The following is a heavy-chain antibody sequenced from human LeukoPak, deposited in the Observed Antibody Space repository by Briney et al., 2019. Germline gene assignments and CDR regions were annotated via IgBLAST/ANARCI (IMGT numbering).Heavy chain of an antibody. CDR3: ATLFVVNAFDI. D-gene: IGHD2-21*01. J-gene: IGHJ3*02. CDR1: GGSFSGYF. CDR2: IIDSGTT. Sequence: SETLSLTCGVSGGSFSGYFWSWIRHPPGKGREWIGEIIDSGTTNYNPSLSSRAAMSAGTSRYRVSLRLGSVTAAATAVYYCATLFVVNAFDIWGPGRLVTVS. V-gene: IGHV4-34*12.